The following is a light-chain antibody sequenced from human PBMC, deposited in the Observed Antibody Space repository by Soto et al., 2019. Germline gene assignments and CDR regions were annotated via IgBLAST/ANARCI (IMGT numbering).Light chain of an antibody. Sequence: QSALIQPPSASGSPGQSVTISCTGTRRDIGGYDFVSWYQQHPGKAPKLMISEVSKRPSGVPDRFSGSKSGNTASLTISGLQTEDEADYYCCAYTSTSALYVFGTGTQLTVL. CDR3: CAYTSTSALYV. CDR2: EVS. CDR1: RRDIGGYDF. V-gene: IGLV2-8*01. J-gene: IGLJ1*01.